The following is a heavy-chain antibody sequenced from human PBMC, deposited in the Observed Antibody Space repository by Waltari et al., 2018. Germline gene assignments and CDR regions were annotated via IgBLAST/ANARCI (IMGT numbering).Heavy chain of an antibody. CDR2: IYYSGST. CDR1: GGSISSSRYY. J-gene: IGHJ3*02. CDR3: ARDMTLEPSVGDAFDI. Sequence: QLQLQESGPGLVKPSETLSLTCTVSGGSISSSRYYWGWIRQPPGKGLEWIGSIYYSGSTYYNPSLKSRVTISVDTSKNQFSLKLSSVTAADTAVYYCARDMTLEPSVGDAFDIWGQGTMVTVSS. V-gene: IGHV4-39*07. D-gene: IGHD1-1*01.